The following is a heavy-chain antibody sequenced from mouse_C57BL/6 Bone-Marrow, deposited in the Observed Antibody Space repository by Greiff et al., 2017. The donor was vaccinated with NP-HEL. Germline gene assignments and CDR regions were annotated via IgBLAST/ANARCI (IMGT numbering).Heavy chain of an antibody. CDR3: TTPSMVTIDY. D-gene: IGHD2-2*01. CDR2: IDPENGDT. Sequence: EVKLMESGAELVRPGASVKLSCTASGFNIKDDYMHWVKQRPEQGLEWIGWIDPENGDTEYASKFQGKATITADTSSNTAYLQLSSLTSEDTAVYYCTTPSMVTIDYWGQGTTLTVSS. CDR1: GFNIKDDY. J-gene: IGHJ2*01. V-gene: IGHV14-4*01.